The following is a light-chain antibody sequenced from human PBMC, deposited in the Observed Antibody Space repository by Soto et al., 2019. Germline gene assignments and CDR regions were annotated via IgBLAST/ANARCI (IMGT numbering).Light chain of an antibody. CDR2: EVR. J-gene: IGLJ3*02. Sequence: QSALAQPASVSGSPGQSITISCTGTSSDIGDNNSVSWHQHHPGKAPRLMIFEVRNRPSGVSNRFSGYKSGTTASLTISGLQAEDEADYYCSSYTSRNTWVFGGGTKLTVL. V-gene: IGLV2-14*01. CDR3: SSYTSRNTWV. CDR1: SSDIGDNNS.